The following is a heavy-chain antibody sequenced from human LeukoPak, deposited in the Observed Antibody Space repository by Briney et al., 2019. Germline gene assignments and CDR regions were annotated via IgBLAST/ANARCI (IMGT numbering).Heavy chain of an antibody. CDR3: AKDDSSGYYSYFDY. V-gene: IGHV3-23*01. Sequence: GGSLRLSCAASGFTFSSYSMNWVRQAPGKGLEWVSAISGSGGSTYYADSVKGRFTISRDNSKNTLYLKMNSLRAEDTAVYYCAKDDSSGYYSYFDYWGQGTLVTVSS. J-gene: IGHJ4*02. D-gene: IGHD3-22*01. CDR2: ISGSGGST. CDR1: GFTFSSYS.